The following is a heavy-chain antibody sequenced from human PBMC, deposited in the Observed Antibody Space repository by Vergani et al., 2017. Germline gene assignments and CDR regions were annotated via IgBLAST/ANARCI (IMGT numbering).Heavy chain of an antibody. CDR2: IIPIFGTA. J-gene: IGHJ4*02. V-gene: IGHV1-69*01. Sequence: QVQLVQSGAEVKKPGASVKVSCKASGYTFTSYYMHWVRQAPGQGLEWMGGIIPIFGTANYAQKFQGRVTITADESTSTAYMELSSLRSEDTAVYYCATNIGDYEFDYWGQGTLVTVSS. D-gene: IGHD4-17*01. CDR1: GYTFTSYY. CDR3: ATNIGDYEFDY.